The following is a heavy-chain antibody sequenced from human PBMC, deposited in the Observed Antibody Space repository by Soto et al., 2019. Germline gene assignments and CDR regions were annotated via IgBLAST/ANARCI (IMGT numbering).Heavy chain of an antibody. CDR3: ARVGGIGAPPGTDY. V-gene: IGHV1-69*01. CDR2: VIPILGQA. Sequence: QVQLVQSGAEVKKPGSSVKVSCKASGGIFSSYAISWLRQAPGQGLEWMGAVIPILGQAYYAQDLQDRVSITADESTRTTYMELSSLRSEDTAVYFWARVGGIGAPPGTDYWGQGTRVTVSS. J-gene: IGHJ4*02. D-gene: IGHD6-6*01. CDR1: GGIFSSYA.